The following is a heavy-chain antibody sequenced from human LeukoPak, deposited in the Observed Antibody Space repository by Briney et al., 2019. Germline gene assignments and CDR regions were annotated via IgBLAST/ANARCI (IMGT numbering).Heavy chain of an antibody. CDR3: ARRTIVGAGFDY. CDR1: GFTFDDYG. D-gene: IGHD1-26*01. CDR2: INWNGGST. Sequence: PGGSLRLSCVASGFTFDDYGMSWVRHVPGKGLEWVCGINWNGGSTGYADSVKGRFTISRDSAKNSLYVQMKSLRADDTAFYYCARRTIVGAGFDYWGQGTLVTVSS. J-gene: IGHJ4*02. V-gene: IGHV3-20*04.